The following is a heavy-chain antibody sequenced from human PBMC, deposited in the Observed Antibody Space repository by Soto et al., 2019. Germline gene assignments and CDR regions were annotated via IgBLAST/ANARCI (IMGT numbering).Heavy chain of an antibody. D-gene: IGHD6-13*01. CDR2: INPNSGGT. Sequence: GASVKVSCKASGYTFTGYYMHWVRQAPGQGLEWMGWINPNSGGTNYAQKFQGWVTMTRDTSISTAYMELSRLRSDDTAVYYCARAHSSWYEAQNWFDPWGQGTLVPVSS. V-gene: IGHV1-2*04. J-gene: IGHJ5*02. CDR1: GYTFTGYY. CDR3: ARAHSSWYEAQNWFDP.